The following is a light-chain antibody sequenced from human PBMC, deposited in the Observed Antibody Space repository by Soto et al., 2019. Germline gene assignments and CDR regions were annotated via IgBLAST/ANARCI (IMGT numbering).Light chain of an antibody. V-gene: IGLV3-21*04. CDR1: NIESKS. CDR2: YDR. CDR3: QVWDGNSDHVV. J-gene: IGLJ2*01. Sequence: SHELTQPPSVSVAPGETATIACGADNIESKSVHWYQQKPGQAPLLVIYYDRDRPSGIPERFSGSNSGDTATLTISWVEAGDEADYYCQVWDGNSDHVVFGGGTKLTVL.